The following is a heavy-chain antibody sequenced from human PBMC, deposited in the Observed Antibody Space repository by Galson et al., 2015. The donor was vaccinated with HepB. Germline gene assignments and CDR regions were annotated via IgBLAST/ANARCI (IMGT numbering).Heavy chain of an antibody. J-gene: IGHJ4*02. D-gene: IGHD6-19*01. CDR2: ISAYNGNT. V-gene: IGHV1-18*04. CDR3: ARVYSSGWSLGEYFDY. Sequence: SVKVSCKASGYTFTSYGISWVRQAPGQGLEWVGWISAYNGNTNYAQKLQGRVTMTTDKSTSTAYMELRSLRSDDTAVYYCARVYSSGWSLGEYFDYWGQGTLVTVSS. CDR1: GYTFTSYG.